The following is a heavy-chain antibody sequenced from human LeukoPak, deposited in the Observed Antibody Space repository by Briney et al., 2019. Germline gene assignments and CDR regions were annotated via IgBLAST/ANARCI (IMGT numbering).Heavy chain of an antibody. CDR1: GYTFTSYY. CDR2: INPSGGST. V-gene: IGHV1-46*01. Sequence: ASVKVSCKASGYTFTSYYMHWVRQAPGQGLEWMGIINPSGGSTSYAQKFQGRVTMTRDMSTSTVYMELSSLRSEDTAVYYCASYPDLLVRGVNWGQGTLVTVSS. J-gene: IGHJ4*02. D-gene: IGHD3-10*01. CDR3: ASYPDLLVRGVN.